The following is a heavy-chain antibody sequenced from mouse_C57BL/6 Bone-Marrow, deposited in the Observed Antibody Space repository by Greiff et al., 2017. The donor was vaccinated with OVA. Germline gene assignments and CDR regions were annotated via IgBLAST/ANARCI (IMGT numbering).Heavy chain of an antibody. Sequence: QVQLQQSGAELVKPGASVKISCKASGYAFSSYWMNWVKQRPGKGLEWIGQIYPGDGDTNYNGKFKGKATLTADKSSSTAYMQLSSLTSEDSAVYFCARQLRPSDAMVYWGQGTSVTVSS. CDR2: IYPGDGDT. J-gene: IGHJ4*01. V-gene: IGHV1-80*01. CDR3: ARQLRPSDAMVY. D-gene: IGHD3-2*02. CDR1: GYAFSSYW.